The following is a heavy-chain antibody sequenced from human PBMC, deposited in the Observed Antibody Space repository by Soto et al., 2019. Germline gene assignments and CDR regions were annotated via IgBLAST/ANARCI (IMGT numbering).Heavy chain of an antibody. D-gene: IGHD2-21*01. CDR1: GFTFSSYA. CDR3: ASHHIVVVIASNWFDP. V-gene: IGHV3-23*01. CDR2: ISGSGGST. Sequence: PGGSLRLSCAASGFTFSSYAMSWVRRAPGKGLEWVSAISGSGGSTYYADSVKGRFTISRDNSKNTLYLQMNSLRAEDTAVYYCASHHIVVVIASNWFDPWGQGTLVTVSS. J-gene: IGHJ5*02.